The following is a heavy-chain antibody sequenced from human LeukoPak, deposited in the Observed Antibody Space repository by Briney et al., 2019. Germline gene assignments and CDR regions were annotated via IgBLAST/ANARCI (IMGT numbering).Heavy chain of an antibody. CDR1: GGSISNFY. J-gene: IGHJ6*02. Sequence: SETLSLTCTVSGGSISNFYWSWIRQPPGKGLEWIGYIHYSGSTNYTPSLKSRVTISLDTSKNQFSLKLTSVTAADTAVYYCARMGYYDFWSGSSTSYYYYGMDVWGQGTTVTVSS. D-gene: IGHD3-3*01. CDR3: ARMGYYDFWSGSSTSYYYYGMDV. V-gene: IGHV4-59*01. CDR2: IHYSGST.